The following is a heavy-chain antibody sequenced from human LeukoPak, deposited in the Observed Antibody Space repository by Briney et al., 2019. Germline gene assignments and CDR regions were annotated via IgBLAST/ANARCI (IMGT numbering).Heavy chain of an antibody. V-gene: IGHV1-3*01. CDR1: GYTFTSYA. Sequence: ASVKVSCKASGYTFTSYAMHWVRQAPGQRPEWMGWINAGNGNTKYSQKFQGRVTITRDTSASTAYMELSSLRSEDTAVYYCARDFDAYYFDYWGQGTLVTVSS. CDR3: ARDFDAYYFDY. CDR2: INAGNGNT. J-gene: IGHJ4*02. D-gene: IGHD3-9*01.